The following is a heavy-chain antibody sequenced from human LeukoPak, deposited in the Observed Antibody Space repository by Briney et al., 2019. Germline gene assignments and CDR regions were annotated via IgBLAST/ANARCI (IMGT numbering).Heavy chain of an antibody. CDR2: ISGSGGST. V-gene: IGHV3-23*01. CDR1: GFTFSSYS. Sequence: GGSLRLSCAASGFTFSSYSMNWIRQAPGKGLEWVSAISGSGGSTYYADSVKGRFTISRDNSKNTLYLQMNSLRAEDTAVYYCAREGDGYWFYYYGMDVWGQGTTVTVS. CDR3: AREGDGYWFYYYGMDV. D-gene: IGHD5-24*01. J-gene: IGHJ6*02.